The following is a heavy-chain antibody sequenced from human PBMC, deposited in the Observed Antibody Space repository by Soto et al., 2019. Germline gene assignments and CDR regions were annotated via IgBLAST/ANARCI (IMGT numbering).Heavy chain of an antibody. V-gene: IGHV3-74*01. Sequence: GGSLRLSCAASGITFSDYWMHWVRQVPGKGLVWVSRIDNDGSGTSYADFVRGRFTISRDTSKNTLYLQMNSLRAEDTAVYYCAKGVPGIAVAGTGYFQHWGQGTLVTVSS. D-gene: IGHD6-19*01. CDR1: GITFSDYW. CDR2: IDNDGSGT. J-gene: IGHJ1*01. CDR3: AKGVPGIAVAGTGYFQH.